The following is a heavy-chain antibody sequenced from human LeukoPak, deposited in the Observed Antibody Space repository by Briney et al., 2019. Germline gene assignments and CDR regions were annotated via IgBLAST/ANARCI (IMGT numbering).Heavy chain of an antibody. Sequence: SETLSLTRTVSGGSISSYYWSWLRQTPGKGLEWIGYIYYSGNTNYNPSLKTRVTISIDTSKNQFSLKLSSVTAADTAVYYCARVGYSYGFDPWGQGTLVTVSS. CDR2: IYYSGNT. CDR3: ARVGYSYGFDP. V-gene: IGHV4-59*08. J-gene: IGHJ5*02. CDR1: GGSISSYY. D-gene: IGHD5-18*01.